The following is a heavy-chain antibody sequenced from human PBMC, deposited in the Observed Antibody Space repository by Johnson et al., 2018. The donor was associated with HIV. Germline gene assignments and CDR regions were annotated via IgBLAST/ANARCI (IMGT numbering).Heavy chain of an antibody. Sequence: VQLVESGGDLVQPGGSLRLSCVASTFTFRNYWMSWVRQAPGTGLEWVGNIQEDGSQIHYMDSVKGRFTISRDNAENSLYLQMTSLRGEDTAVYYCARERSRGGYSGYDYGAFDIWGQGTMVTVSS. D-gene: IGHD5-12*01. CDR1: TFTFRNYW. CDR2: IQEDGSQI. V-gene: IGHV3-7*01. CDR3: ARERSRGGYSGYDYGAFDI. J-gene: IGHJ3*02.